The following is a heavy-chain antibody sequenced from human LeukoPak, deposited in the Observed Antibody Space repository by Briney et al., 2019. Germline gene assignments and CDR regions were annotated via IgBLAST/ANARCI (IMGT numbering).Heavy chain of an antibody. D-gene: IGHD3-10*01. CDR1: GFTFSNAW. CDR3: TTNYYGSGSYSSEAFDV. Sequence: GGSLRLSCAASGFTFSNAWMSWVRQAPGEGLEWVGRIKKKTDGGTVDYNTPVKGRLTISRDDSKNTLYLQMNSLKTEDTAVYYCTTNYYGSGSYSSEAFDVWGQGTMVTVSS. J-gene: IGHJ3*01. V-gene: IGHV3-15*01. CDR2: IKKKTDGGTV.